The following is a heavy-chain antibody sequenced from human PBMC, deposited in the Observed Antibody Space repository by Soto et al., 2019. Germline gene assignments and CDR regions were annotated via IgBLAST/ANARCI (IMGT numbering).Heavy chain of an antibody. CDR1: DFDFSSYG. CDR3: AKTQGLYYDSSDFDY. CDR2: SSYDGRET. Sequence: PGGSLRLSCAASDFDFSSYGIHWVRQAPGKGLEWVAASSYDGRETYYADSAKGRFTISRDNSKNTLYLQMNSLRAEDTAVYYCAKTQGLYYDSSDFDYWGQGTLVTVSS. V-gene: IGHV3-30*18. J-gene: IGHJ4*02. D-gene: IGHD3-22*01.